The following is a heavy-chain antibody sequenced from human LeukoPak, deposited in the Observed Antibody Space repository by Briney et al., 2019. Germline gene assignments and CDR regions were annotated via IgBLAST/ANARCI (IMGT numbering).Heavy chain of an antibody. J-gene: IGHJ6*02. CDR1: GYTFTGDY. Sequence: VASVKVSCKASGYTFTGDYMHWVRQAPGQGLEWMGWINPNSGGTNYAQKFQGRVTMTRDTSISTAYMELSRLRSDDTAVYYCARDGYARPHMDVWGQGTTVTVSS. D-gene: IGHD3-16*01. CDR3: ARDGYARPHMDV. CDR2: INPNSGGT. V-gene: IGHV1-2*02.